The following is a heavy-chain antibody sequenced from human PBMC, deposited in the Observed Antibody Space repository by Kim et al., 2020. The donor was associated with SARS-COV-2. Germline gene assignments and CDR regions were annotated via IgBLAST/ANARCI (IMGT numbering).Heavy chain of an antibody. CDR3: ARQVGTFDP. CDR2: ST. Sequence: STYYNPSLKSRVTISVDTSKNQFSLKLSSVTAADTAVYYCARQVGTFDPWGQGTLVTVSS. V-gene: IGHV4-31*02. J-gene: IGHJ5*02. D-gene: IGHD2-2*01.